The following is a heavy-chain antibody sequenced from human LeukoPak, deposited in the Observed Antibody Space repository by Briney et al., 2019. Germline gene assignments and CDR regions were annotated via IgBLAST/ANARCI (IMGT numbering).Heavy chain of an antibody. Sequence: SEALSLTCTVSGGSISSYYWSWIRQPPGKGLKWIGYIYYSGSTSYSPSLRSRVTISVDTSKNQFSLKLSSVTAADTAVYYCARETSQKGAHYMDVWGKGTTVTISS. CDR2: IYYSGST. CDR3: ARETSQKGAHYMDV. J-gene: IGHJ6*03. V-gene: IGHV4-59*01. CDR1: GGSISSYY. D-gene: IGHD3-16*01.